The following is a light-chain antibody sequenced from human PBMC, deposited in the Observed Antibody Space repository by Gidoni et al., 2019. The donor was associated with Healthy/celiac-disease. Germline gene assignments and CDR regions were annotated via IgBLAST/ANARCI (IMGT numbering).Light chain of an antibody. Sequence: DIVLTQSPATLSLSPGERATLSCRASQSVSSYLAWYQQKPGQAPRLLIYDASSRDTGIPARFSGSGSGTDFTLTISSLEPEDFAVYYCQQRSNWPITFGQGTRLEIK. J-gene: IGKJ5*01. CDR2: DAS. CDR3: QQRSNWPIT. CDR1: QSVSSY. V-gene: IGKV3-11*01.